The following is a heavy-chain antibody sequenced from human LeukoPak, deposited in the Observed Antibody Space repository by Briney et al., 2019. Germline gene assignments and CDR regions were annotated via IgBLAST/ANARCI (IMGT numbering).Heavy chain of an antibody. Sequence: PSETLSLTCTVSGGSISSYYWNWIRQPPGKGLEWIGLIHYSGSTNYNPSLKSRLTMSVDTSKNQFSLKLSSVTAADTAVYYCARAYGDYVGAFDIWGQGTMVTVSS. CDR2: IHYSGST. V-gene: IGHV4-59*08. D-gene: IGHD4-17*01. CDR3: ARAYGDYVGAFDI. CDR1: GGSISSYY. J-gene: IGHJ3*02.